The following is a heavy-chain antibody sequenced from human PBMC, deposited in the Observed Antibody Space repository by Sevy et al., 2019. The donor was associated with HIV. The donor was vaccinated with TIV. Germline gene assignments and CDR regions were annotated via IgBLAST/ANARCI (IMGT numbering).Heavy chain of an antibody. CDR2: LSGSGGTT. J-gene: IGHJ4*02. V-gene: IGHV3-23*01. CDR3: VKGRITMIMEGVFED. D-gene: IGHD3-22*01. Sequence: GGSLRLSCEASGFNFRGYAMSWVRQAPGKGLEWVSGLSGSGGTTYYADSVKGRFTISRDKAKNTLHLQMNSLRAEDTAKYYCVKGRITMIMEGVFEDWGQGALVTVSS. CDR1: GFNFRGYA.